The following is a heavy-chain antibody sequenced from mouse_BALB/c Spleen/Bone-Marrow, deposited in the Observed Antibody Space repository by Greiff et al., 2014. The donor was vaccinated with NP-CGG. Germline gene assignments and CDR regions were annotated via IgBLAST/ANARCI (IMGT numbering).Heavy chain of an antibody. CDR2: IDTANGNT. D-gene: IGHD2-1*01. CDR1: GFNIKDTY. CDR3: ARYGNGLMDY. Sequence: VQLQQSGAELVKPGASVKLSCTASGFNIKDTYMHWVKQRPEQGLEWIGRIDTANGNTKYDPKFQGKVTITADTSSNTAYLQLSSLTSEDTAVYYCARYGNGLMDYWGQGTSVTVSS. V-gene: IGHV14-3*02. J-gene: IGHJ4*01.